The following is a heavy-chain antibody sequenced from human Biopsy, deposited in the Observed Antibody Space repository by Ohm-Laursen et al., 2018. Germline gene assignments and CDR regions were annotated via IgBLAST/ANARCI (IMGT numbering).Heavy chain of an antibody. Sequence: TQTLTPTCSFSGFSLSARGMCVSWIRQASGKALEWLARVDWDNYKDYSASLRTKLSISKDTSNDQVVLTVNNVDPADTATYYCARTPILIVSAGLVYRHRRHLQGMDVWGQGIAVTVS. J-gene: IGHJ6*02. CDR1: GFSLSARGMC. CDR3: ARTPILIVSAGLVYRHRRHLQGMDV. D-gene: IGHD6-13*01. CDR2: VDWDNYK. V-gene: IGHV2-70*11.